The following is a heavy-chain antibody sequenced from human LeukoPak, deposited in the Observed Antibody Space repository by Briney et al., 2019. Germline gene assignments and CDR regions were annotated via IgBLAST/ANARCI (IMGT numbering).Heavy chain of an antibody. CDR1: ADSLSSGGHY. Sequence: SETLSLTCTVSADSLSSGGHYWAWIRQLPGKGLESIGFIHHSGGSRHNPSLKDRVAISVDASRKQFALRLSSVTAADTAIYYCARGGNRFGGFYFDYWGQGIQVIVSS. J-gene: IGHJ4*02. CDR2: IHHSGGS. D-gene: IGHD3-10*01. CDR3: ARGGNRFGGFYFDY. V-gene: IGHV4-31*03.